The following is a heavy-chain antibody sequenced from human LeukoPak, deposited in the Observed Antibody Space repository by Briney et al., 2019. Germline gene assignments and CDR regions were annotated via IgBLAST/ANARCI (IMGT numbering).Heavy chain of an antibody. CDR1: GFTFSSYT. CDR3: ARWDGAADY. V-gene: IGHV3-30*04. CDR2: ISYDGSNK. Sequence: GGSLRLSCAASGFTFSSYTMHWVRQAPGKGLEWVAVISYDGSNKYYADSVKGRITISRDNSKNTLYLEMNSLRAEDTAVYYCARWDGAADYWGQGTLVTVSS. J-gene: IGHJ4*02. D-gene: IGHD4-17*01.